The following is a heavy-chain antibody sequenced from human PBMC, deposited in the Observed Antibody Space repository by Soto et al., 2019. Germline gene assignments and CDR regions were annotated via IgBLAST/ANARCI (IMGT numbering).Heavy chain of an antibody. CDR3: ARAPGVQDYYYGMDV. CDR2: IYYSGST. CDR1: GGSISSGGYY. V-gene: IGHV4-31*03. D-gene: IGHD2-8*01. J-gene: IGHJ6*02. Sequence: SETLSLTCTVSGGSISSGGYYWSWIRQHPGKGLEWIGYIYYSGSTYYNPSLKSRVTISVDTSKNQFSLKLSSVTAADTAVYYCARAPGVQDYYYGMDVWGQGTTVTVSS.